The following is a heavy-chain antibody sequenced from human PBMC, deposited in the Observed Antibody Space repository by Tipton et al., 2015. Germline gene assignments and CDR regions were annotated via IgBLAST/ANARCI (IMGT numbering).Heavy chain of an antibody. D-gene: IGHD2-21*01. V-gene: IGHV4-59*11. CDR3: ARGAVRDGDSRKSTIDY. J-gene: IGHJ4*02. CDR1: GGSTTSHY. CDR2: NSYSGGA. Sequence: TLSLTCTVSGGSTTSHYWSWIRQPPGKGLEWIGYNSYSGGANYDSSLRSRVTISVDTSNYHFSLKLSSVTAADTAVYYCARGAVRDGDSRKSTIDYWGQGTLVTVSS.